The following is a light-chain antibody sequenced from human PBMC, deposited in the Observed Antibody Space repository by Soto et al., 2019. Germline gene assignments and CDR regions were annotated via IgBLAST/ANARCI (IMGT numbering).Light chain of an antibody. CDR1: SSDVGGYNY. J-gene: IGLJ1*01. CDR3: SSYTSSRTLV. CDR2: EVS. Sequence: QSVLTXPASVSGPPGQSITISCTGTSSDVGGYNYVSWYQHHPGKAPELMIYEVSNRPSGVSNRFSGSKSGNTASLTISGLQAEDEADYHCSSYTSSRTLVFGTGTKVTVL. V-gene: IGLV2-14*01.